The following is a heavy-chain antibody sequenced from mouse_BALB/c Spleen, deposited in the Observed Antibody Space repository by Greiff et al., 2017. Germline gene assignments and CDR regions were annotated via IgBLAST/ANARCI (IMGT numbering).Heavy chain of an antibody. D-gene: IGHD2-4*01. CDR3: ARKMDYDVAFAY. V-gene: IGHV1-9*01. Sequence: QVQLQQSGAELMKPGASVKISCKATGYTFSSYWIEWVKQRPGHGLEWIGEILPGSGSTNDNEKFKGKATFTADTSSNTAYMQLSSLTSEDSAVYCCARKMDYDVAFAYWGQGTLVTVSS. CDR2: ILPGSGST. CDR1: GYTFSSYW. J-gene: IGHJ3*01.